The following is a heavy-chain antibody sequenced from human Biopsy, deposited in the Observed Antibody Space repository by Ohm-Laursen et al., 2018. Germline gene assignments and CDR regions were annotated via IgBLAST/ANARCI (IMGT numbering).Heavy chain of an antibody. Sequence: SLRLSCAAAGFIFSTYVMHWVRQAPGKGLEWVALFSYNGSNIHYAVSVKGRFTISRDNSKNTLYLQMNSLRAEDTAIYSCAGNYGDYYFDFWGRGTLVTVSS. J-gene: IGHJ4*02. CDR2: FSYNGSNI. D-gene: IGHD3-10*01. CDR3: AGNYGDYYFDF. CDR1: GFIFSTYV. V-gene: IGHV3-30*03.